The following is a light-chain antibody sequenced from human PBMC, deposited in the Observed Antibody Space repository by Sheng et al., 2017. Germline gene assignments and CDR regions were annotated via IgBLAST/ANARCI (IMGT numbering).Light chain of an antibody. CDR3: QQTRSFPYT. Sequence: DIQMTQSPSSLSASVGDRVTITCRASQSITNYLNWYQQKPGKAPKLLIFHSSSLQSGAPFRFSGSGSGTDFTLTISYLQPEDFGTYYCQQTRSFPYTFGQGTKLE. V-gene: IGKV1-39*01. J-gene: IGKJ2*01. CDR2: HSS. CDR1: QSITNY.